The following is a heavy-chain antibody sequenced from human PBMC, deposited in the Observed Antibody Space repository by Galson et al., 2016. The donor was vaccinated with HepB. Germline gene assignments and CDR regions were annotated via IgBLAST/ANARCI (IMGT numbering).Heavy chain of an antibody. V-gene: IGHV3-30-3*01. CDR3: ARDLRGQMNYDFWSGCFDY. CDR1: GFTFSSYA. Sequence: SLRLSCAASGFTFSSYAMHWVRQAPGKGLEWVAVISYDGSNKYYADSVKGRFTISRDNSKNTLYLQMNSLRAEDTAVYYCARDLRGQMNYDFWSGCFDYWGQGTLVTVSS. D-gene: IGHD3-3*01. CDR2: ISYDGSNK. J-gene: IGHJ4*02.